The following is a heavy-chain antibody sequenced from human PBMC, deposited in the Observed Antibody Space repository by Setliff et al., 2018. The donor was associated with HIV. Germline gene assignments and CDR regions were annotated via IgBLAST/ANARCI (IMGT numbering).Heavy chain of an antibody. CDR3: ARDRKDYDFWSGYYTSNAFDI. D-gene: IGHD3-3*01. CDR1: GGSIGSSSYY. J-gene: IGHJ3*02. Sequence: SETLSLTCSVSGGSIGSSSYYWGWIRQPPGKGLEWIASIYYTEITYYNPSLKSRVSISVDTSKNQFSLKLSSVTAADTAVYYCARDRKDYDFWSGYYTSNAFDIWGQGTMVTVSS. V-gene: IGHV4-39*07. CDR2: IYYTEIT.